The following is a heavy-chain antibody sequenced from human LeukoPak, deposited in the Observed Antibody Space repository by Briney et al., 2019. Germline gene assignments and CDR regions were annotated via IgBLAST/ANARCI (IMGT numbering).Heavy chain of an antibody. V-gene: IGHV1-69*05. D-gene: IGHD2-15*01. CDR2: IIPIFGTA. CDR3: ARDRLPYCSGGSCSLGY. Sequence: SVKVSCKASGGTFSSYAISWVRQAPGQGLEWMGGIIPIFGTANYAQKLQGRVTMTTDTSTSTAYMELRSLRSDDTAVYYCARDRLPYCSGGSCSLGYWGQGTLVTVSS. J-gene: IGHJ4*02. CDR1: GGTFSSYA.